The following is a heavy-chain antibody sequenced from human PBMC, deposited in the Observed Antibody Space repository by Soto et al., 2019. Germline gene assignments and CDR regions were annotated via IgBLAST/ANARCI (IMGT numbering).Heavy chain of an antibody. D-gene: IGHD6-6*01. CDR2: ISYDGSNK. J-gene: IGHJ4*02. CDR3: AKDQTISVTYSSSPVFDY. CDR1: GFTFSSYG. Sequence: QVQLVESGGGVVQPGRSLRLSCAASGFTFSSYGMHWVRQAPGKGLEWVAVISYDGSNKYYADSVKGRFTISRDNSKNTLYLQMNSLRAEDTAVYYCAKDQTISVTYSSSPVFDYWGQGTLVTVSS. V-gene: IGHV3-30*18.